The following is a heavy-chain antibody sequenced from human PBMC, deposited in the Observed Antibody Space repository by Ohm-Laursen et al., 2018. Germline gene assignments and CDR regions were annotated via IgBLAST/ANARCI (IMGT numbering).Heavy chain of an antibody. J-gene: IGHJ4*02. Sequence: SETLSLTCAVSGYSISSGYYWGWIRQPPGKGLEWIGSIYHSGSTYYNPSLKSRVTISVDTSKNQFSLKLSSVTAADTAVYYCARSLSNTAYGYYFDYWGQGTLVTVSS. CDR1: GYSISSGYY. D-gene: IGHD5-18*01. V-gene: IGHV4-38-2*01. CDR2: IYHSGST. CDR3: ARSLSNTAYGYYFDY.